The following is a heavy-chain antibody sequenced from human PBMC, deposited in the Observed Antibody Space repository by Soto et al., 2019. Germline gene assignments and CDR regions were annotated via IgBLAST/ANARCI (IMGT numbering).Heavy chain of an antibody. Sequence: GGSLRLSCAASGFTFSSYWMHWVRQAPGKGLVWVSRINSDGSSTSYADSVKGRFTISRDNAKNTLYLQMNSLRAEDTAVYYCAAAAGTSDWFDPWGQGTLVTVSS. J-gene: IGHJ5*02. D-gene: IGHD6-13*01. V-gene: IGHV3-74*01. CDR3: AAAAGTSDWFDP. CDR1: GFTFSSYW. CDR2: INSDGSST.